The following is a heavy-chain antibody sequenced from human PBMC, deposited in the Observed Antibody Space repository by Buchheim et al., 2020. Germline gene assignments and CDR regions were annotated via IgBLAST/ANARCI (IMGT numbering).Heavy chain of an antibody. J-gene: IGHJ4*02. CDR1: GGSISSYY. D-gene: IGHD1-26*01. CDR2: IYSSGST. Sequence: QVQLQESGPGLVKPSETLSLTCTVSGGSISSYYWSWIRQPPGKGLEWIGYIYSSGSTNYNPSFKSRVTISVDTSKNQFSLKLSSVTAADTAVYYCARHYKFEGGSYPFDYWGQGTL. V-gene: IGHV4-59*08. CDR3: ARHYKFEGGSYPFDY.